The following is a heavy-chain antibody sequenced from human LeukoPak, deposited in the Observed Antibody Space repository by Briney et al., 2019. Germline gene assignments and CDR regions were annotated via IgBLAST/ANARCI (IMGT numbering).Heavy chain of an antibody. CDR2: ISYDGSEE. D-gene: IGHD3-10*01. Sequence: GGSLRLSCAASGFTFSSYAVHWVRQPPGTGLEWVTIISYDGSEEYYADSVKGRFTISRDNSKNTLYLQMNSLRAEDTAVYYCARGFGESSHAFDIWGRGTMVTVSS. CDR1: GFTFSSYA. V-gene: IGHV3-30-3*01. J-gene: IGHJ3*02. CDR3: ARGFGESSHAFDI.